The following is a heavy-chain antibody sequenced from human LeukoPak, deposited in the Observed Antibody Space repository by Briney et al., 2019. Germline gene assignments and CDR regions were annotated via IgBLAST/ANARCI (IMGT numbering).Heavy chain of an antibody. D-gene: IGHD1-26*01. CDR2: IYWNDDK. CDR1: GFSLSTSGVG. V-gene: IGHV2-5*01. Sequence: ESGPTLVKPTQTLTLTCTFSGFSLSTSGVGVGWIRQPPGKALEWLALIYWNDDKRYSPSLKSRLTITKDTPKNQVVLTMTNMDPVDTATYYCAHRQPLVGATVGTFDYWGQGTLVTVSS. CDR3: AHRQPLVGATVGTFDY. J-gene: IGHJ4*02.